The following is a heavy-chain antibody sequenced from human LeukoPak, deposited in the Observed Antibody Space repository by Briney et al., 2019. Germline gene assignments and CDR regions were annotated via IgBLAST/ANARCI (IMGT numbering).Heavy chain of an antibody. CDR1: GFTFSDYY. J-gene: IGHJ6*04. D-gene: IGHD2-2*01. Sequence: PGGSLRLSCAASGFTFSDYYMSWIRQAPGKGLEWVSYISSSSSYTNYADSVKGRFTISRDNAKNSLYLQMNSLRAEDTAVYYCAADPLYCSSTSCGSGLYYYYGMDVWGKGTTVTVSS. CDR2: ISSSSSYT. CDR3: AADPLYCSSTSCGSGLYYYYGMDV. V-gene: IGHV3-11*06.